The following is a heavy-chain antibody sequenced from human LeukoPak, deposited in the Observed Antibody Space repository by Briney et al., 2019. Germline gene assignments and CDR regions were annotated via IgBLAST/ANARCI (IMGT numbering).Heavy chain of an antibody. CDR2: IYTSGST. Sequence: SETLSLTCTVSGGSISSYYWSWIRQPAGKGLEWIGRIYTSGSTNYNPSLKSRVTISVDTSKNQFSLKLSSVTAADTAVYYCATVSDDTAMDPGAFDIWGQGTMVTVSS. CDR3: ATVSDDTAMDPGAFDI. D-gene: IGHD5-18*01. V-gene: IGHV4-4*07. CDR1: GGSISSYY. J-gene: IGHJ3*02.